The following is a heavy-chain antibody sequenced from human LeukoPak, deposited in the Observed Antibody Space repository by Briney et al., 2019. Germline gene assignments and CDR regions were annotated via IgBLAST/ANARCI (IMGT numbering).Heavy chain of an antibody. V-gene: IGHV3-43*02. D-gene: IGHD3-16*01. J-gene: IGHJ4*02. CDR2: ISGDGGKT. Sequence: AGGSLRLSCAASGFIFDDYAMHRVRQAPGKGLEWVSLISGDGGKTYYADSVKGRFTISRDNSKNSLYLQMDSLRTEDTALYYCAKGGSSGISYWGQGTLVTVSS. CDR1: GFIFDDYA. CDR3: AKGGSSGISY.